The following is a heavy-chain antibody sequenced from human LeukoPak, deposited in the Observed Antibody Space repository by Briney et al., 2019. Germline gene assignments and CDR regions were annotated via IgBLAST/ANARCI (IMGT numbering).Heavy chain of an antibody. J-gene: IGHJ4*02. V-gene: IGHV3-7*01. D-gene: IGHD3-3*01. CDR1: GFIFTDYF. CDR3: ATDRGWRTSGYYLYYFEY. CDR2: IKDDGSEK. Sequence: GGALRLSCAASGFIFTDYFMSWVRQAPGKGVEWVASIKDDGSEKYYVDSVRGRFTISRDNTMNSLYLQMSSLRAEDTAVYYCATDRGWRTSGYYLYYFEYWGQGTLVTFSS.